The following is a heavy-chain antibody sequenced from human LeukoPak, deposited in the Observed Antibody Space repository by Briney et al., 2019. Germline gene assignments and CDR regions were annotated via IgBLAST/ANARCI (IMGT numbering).Heavy chain of an antibody. Sequence: SETLSLTCTVSGGSISIYYWSWIRQPAGKGLEWIGRIYTSGSTNYTPSLKSRVTMSVDTSKNQFSLKLSSVTAADTAVYSCARGSVRGEFDPWGQGTLVTVSS. CDR3: ARGSVRGEFDP. CDR2: IYTSGST. CDR1: GGSISIYY. V-gene: IGHV4-4*07. J-gene: IGHJ5*02. D-gene: IGHD3-10*01.